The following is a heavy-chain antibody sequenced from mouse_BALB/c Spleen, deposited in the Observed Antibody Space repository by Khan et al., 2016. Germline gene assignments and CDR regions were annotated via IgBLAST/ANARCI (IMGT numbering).Heavy chain of an antibody. Sequence: QIQLVQSGPELKKPGETVKISCKASGYTFTNYGMNWVKQAPGKGLKWMGWINTYTGEPTYADDFKGRFAFSLETSASTAYLQINNLKNEDTATYFCASIYDGYYVGLCYAMDYWGQGTSGTVS. D-gene: IGHD2-3*01. J-gene: IGHJ4*01. CDR1: GYTFTNYG. CDR2: INTYTGEP. CDR3: ASIYDGYYVGLCYAMDY. V-gene: IGHV9-3-1*01.